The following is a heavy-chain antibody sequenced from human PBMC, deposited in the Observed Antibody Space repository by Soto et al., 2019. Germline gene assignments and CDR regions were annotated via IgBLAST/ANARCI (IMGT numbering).Heavy chain of an antibody. CDR1: GFSFSSYS. Sequence: EVQLVESGGGLVQPGGSLRLSCSGSGFSFSSYSMNWIRQAPGKGLEWLSYISSGGTTIHYADSVRGRFIVSRDNAKSSVYLQMSGLRDGDTAVYYCVAIISGYNDWGQGTLVTVSS. D-gene: IGHD3-9*01. CDR2: ISSGGTTI. J-gene: IGHJ4*02. V-gene: IGHV3-48*02. CDR3: VAIISGYND.